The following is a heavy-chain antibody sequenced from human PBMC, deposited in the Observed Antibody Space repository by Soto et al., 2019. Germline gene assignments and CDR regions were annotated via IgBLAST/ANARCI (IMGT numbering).Heavy chain of an antibody. J-gene: IGHJ4*02. D-gene: IGHD3-22*01. CDR2: ISYDGSNK. CDR1: GFIFSSYG. V-gene: IGHV3-30*18. Sequence: PGGSLRLSCAASGFIFSSYGIHWVRQAPGKGLEWVAVISYDGSNKYYADSVKGRFTISRDNSKNTLYLQMNSLRAEDTAVYYCVKDGDSKTGLDYWGQGTLVTVSS. CDR3: VKDGDSKTGLDY.